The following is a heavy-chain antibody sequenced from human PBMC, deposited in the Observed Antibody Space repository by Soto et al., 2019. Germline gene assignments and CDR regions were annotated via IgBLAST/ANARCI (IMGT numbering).Heavy chain of an antibody. Sequence: PSETLSLTCTVSGGSISSYYWSWIRQPPGKGLEWIGYIYYSGSTNYNPSLKSRVTISVDTSKNQFSLKLSSVTAADTAVYYCARIDYYDSSGYYTSAFDYWGQGTLVTVSS. V-gene: IGHV4-59*01. CDR2: IYYSGST. CDR1: GGSISSYY. D-gene: IGHD3-22*01. J-gene: IGHJ4*02. CDR3: ARIDYYDSSGYYTSAFDY.